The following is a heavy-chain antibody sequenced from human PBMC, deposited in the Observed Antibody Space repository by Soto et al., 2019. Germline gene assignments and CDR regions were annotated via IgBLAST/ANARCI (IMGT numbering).Heavy chain of an antibody. CDR2: IKSKTDGGTT. Sequence: GGSLRLPCAASGFTFSNVWMSWVRQAPGKGLEWVGRIKSKTDGGTTDYAAPVKGRFTISRDDSKNTLYLQMNSLKTEDTAVYYCTTGPGSYYDSPLDYWGQGTLVTVSS. CDR1: GFTFSNVW. CDR3: TTGPGSYYDSPLDY. D-gene: IGHD3-22*01. V-gene: IGHV3-15*01. J-gene: IGHJ4*02.